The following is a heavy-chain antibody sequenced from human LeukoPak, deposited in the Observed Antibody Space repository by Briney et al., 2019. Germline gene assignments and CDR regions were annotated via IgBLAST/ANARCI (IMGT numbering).Heavy chain of an antibody. CDR1: GVSISSSSYY. CDR2: IFYSGNT. CDR3: AKQPTHDYGDSSYWYFDL. Sequence: SETLSLTCTVSGVSISSSSYYWGWVRQPPGKGLEWIGSIFYSGNTYYNPSLKSRLTISVDTSKNQFSLRLSTVTAADTALFYCAKQPTHDYGDSSYWYFDLWGRGTLVTVSS. V-gene: IGHV4-39*01. D-gene: IGHD4-17*01. J-gene: IGHJ2*01.